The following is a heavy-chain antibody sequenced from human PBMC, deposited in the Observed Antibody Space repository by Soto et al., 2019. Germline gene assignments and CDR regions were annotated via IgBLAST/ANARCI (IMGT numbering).Heavy chain of an antibody. CDR3: GRDCERFLECYRMDV. J-gene: IGHJ6*02. V-gene: IGHV4-59*01. D-gene: IGHD3-3*01. CDR2: IYYSGST. CDR1: GGSISSYY. Sequence: SETLSLTCTVSGGSISSYYWSWIRQPPGKGLEWIGYIYYSGSTNYNPSLKSRVTISVDTSKNQFSLKLSSVTAADTAVYYCGRDCERFLECYRMDVWGQQTPGTVSS.